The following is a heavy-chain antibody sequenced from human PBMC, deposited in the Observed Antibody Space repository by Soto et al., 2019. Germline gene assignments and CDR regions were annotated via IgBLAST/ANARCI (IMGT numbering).Heavy chain of an antibody. CDR2: ISADNGKK. Sequence: QVQLVQSGAEVKKPGASVMVSCKASGYTFTSYGISWVRQAPGQGLEWMGWISADNGKKNYAQKFQGRFTMTPDTPTSTAYMELRSLRPDDTAVYYCARPPQVPRSYYYYGMDVWGQGTTVTVSS. D-gene: IGHD3-10*01. CDR3: ARPPQVPRSYYYYGMDV. J-gene: IGHJ6*02. V-gene: IGHV1-18*01. CDR1: GYTFTSYG.